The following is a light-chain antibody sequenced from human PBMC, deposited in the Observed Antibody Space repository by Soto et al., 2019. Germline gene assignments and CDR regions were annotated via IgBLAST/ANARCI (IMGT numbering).Light chain of an antibody. CDR1: QSISSW. CDR3: QQYNSYRYT. CDR2: KAS. J-gene: IGKJ2*01. V-gene: IGKV1-5*03. Sequence: DIQMTQSPSTLSASVGDRVTITCRASQSISSWLAWYQQKPGKAPKLLIYKASSLESGVPSRFSGSGSGTEFTLTISSLQHDDFATYYCQQYNSYRYTFGQGTKLEIK.